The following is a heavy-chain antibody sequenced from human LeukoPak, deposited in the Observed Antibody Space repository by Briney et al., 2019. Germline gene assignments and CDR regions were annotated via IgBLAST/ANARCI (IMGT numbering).Heavy chain of an antibody. J-gene: IGHJ3*02. D-gene: IGHD3-22*01. V-gene: IGHV5-51*01. CDR2: IYPGDSDS. Sequence: GESLKISCKASGYSFTTYWIGWVRQMPGKGLEWMGTIYPGDSDSRYSPSFQGQVTISADKSTSIAYLQWSSLKASDTAMYYCARHQGYYDSSGYVASSATDAFDIWGQGTMVTVSS. CDR3: ARHQGYYDSSGYVASSATDAFDI. CDR1: GYSFTTYW.